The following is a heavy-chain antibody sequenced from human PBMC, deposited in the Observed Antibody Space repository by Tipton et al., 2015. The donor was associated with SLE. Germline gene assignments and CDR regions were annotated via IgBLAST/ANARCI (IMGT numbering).Heavy chain of an antibody. CDR1: GYSISSGYY. J-gene: IGHJ4*02. CDR2: IYHSGST. Sequence: TLSLTCAVSGYSISSGYYWGWIRQPPGKGLEWIGSIYHSGSTNYNPSLKSRVTISVDTSKNQFSLKLSSVTAADTAVYYCARWGRSSGWYGYWGQGTLVTVSS. CDR3: ARWGRSSGWYGY. D-gene: IGHD6-19*01. V-gene: IGHV4-38-2*01.